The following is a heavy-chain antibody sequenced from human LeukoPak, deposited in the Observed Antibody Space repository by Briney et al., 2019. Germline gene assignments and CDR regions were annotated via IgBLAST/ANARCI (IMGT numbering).Heavy chain of an antibody. D-gene: IGHD3-22*01. CDR1: GFTFSTYA. CDR3: LRGDSRDF. J-gene: IGHJ4*02. CDR2: INSGGSTT. V-gene: IGHV3-21*01. Sequence: GGSLRLSCTASGFTFSTYAMNWARQAPGKGLEWVSSINSGGSTTHYADSVKGRFTISRDNAQNSLYLQMNSLRVDDAAVYYCLRGDSRDFWGQGTLVTVSS.